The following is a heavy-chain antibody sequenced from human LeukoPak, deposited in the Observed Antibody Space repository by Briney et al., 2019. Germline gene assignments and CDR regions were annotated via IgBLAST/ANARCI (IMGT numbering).Heavy chain of an antibody. CDR3: ARGLCGGDCYDY. J-gene: IGHJ4*02. V-gene: IGHV3-21*01. Sequence: GGSLRLSCAASGFTFSSYSMNWVREAPGKGVEWVSSISSSSSCIYYADSVKGRFTISRDNAKNSLYLQMSSLRAEDMAVYYCARGLCGGDCYDYWGQGTLVTVSS. CDR1: GFTFSSYS. CDR2: ISSSSSCI. D-gene: IGHD2-21*01.